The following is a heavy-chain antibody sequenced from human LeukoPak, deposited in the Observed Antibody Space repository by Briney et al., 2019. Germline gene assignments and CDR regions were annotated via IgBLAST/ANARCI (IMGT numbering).Heavy chain of an antibody. V-gene: IGHV3-21*01. Sequence: GGSLRLSCAVSGFTFSSYAMNWVRQAPGKGLEWVSSISSSSSYIYYAVSVKGRFTISRDNAKNSLYLQMNSLRAEDAAVYYCARGGTVVVPHFDYWGQGTLVTVSS. J-gene: IGHJ4*02. CDR2: ISSSSSYI. D-gene: IGHD2-2*01. CDR1: GFTFSSYA. CDR3: ARGGTVVVPHFDY.